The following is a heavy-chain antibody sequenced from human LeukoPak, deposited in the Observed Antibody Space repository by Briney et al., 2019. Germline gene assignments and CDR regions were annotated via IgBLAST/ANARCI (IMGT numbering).Heavy chain of an antibody. Sequence: GASVTVSCKPSGYTFTGYYLHWVRQAPGQGLEWMGWINPNTGATIYAEKFQGRVTMTRDTSIDTAYMEMRSLRSDDTAVYYCARDRVGSGWRRPWYFEFWGQGTLITVSS. V-gene: IGHV1-2*02. CDR3: ARDRVGSGWRRPWYFEF. CDR1: GYTFTGYY. D-gene: IGHD6-19*01. J-gene: IGHJ4*02. CDR2: INPNTGAT.